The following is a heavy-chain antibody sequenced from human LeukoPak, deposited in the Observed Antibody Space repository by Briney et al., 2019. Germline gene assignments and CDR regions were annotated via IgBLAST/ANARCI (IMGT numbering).Heavy chain of an antibody. CDR2: IYYSGST. Sequence: SETLSLTCTVSGGSISSYYWSWIRQPPGKGLEWIGYIYYSGSTNYNPSLKSRITISVDTSKNQFSLKLSSVTAADTAVYYCAADGSYLAELGYFDFWGQGTLVTVSS. J-gene: IGHJ4*02. D-gene: IGHD1-14*01. CDR1: GGSISSYY. CDR3: AADGSYLAELGYFDF. V-gene: IGHV4-59*01.